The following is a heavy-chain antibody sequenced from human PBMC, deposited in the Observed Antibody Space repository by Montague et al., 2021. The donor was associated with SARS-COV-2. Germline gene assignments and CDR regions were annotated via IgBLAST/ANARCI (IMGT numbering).Heavy chain of an antibody. Sequence: SETLSLTCTVSGGSIRSSSHFWGWFRQPPGQRLEWIGTISYSGSTYYSPSLKSRVIISADTSENQFSLNLRSVTAADTAVYFCGLGRGFAVGNHYYYSYGLDVWGQGTTVTVSS. J-gene: IGHJ6*02. CDR2: ISYSGST. CDR3: GLGRGFAVGNHYYYSYGLDV. D-gene: IGHD3-10*01. CDR1: GGSIRSSSHF. V-gene: IGHV4-39*07.